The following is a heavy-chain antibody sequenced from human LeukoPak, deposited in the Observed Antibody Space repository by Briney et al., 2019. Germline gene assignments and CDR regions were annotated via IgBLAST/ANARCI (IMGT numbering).Heavy chain of an antibody. CDR2: INPNSGGT. CDR1: GDTFTGYY. J-gene: IGHJ4*02. CDR3: ARAFTMVRGVIIGPTYY. D-gene: IGHD3-10*01. Sequence: ASVKVSCKASGDTFTGYYMHWVRQAPGQGLEWMGRINPNSGGTNYAQKFQGRVTMTRDTSISTAYMELSRLRSDDTAVYYCARAFTMVRGVIIGPTYYWGQGTLVTVSS. V-gene: IGHV1-2*06.